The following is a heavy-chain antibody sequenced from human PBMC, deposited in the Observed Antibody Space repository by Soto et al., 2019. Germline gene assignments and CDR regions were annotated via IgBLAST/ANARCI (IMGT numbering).Heavy chain of an antibody. J-gene: IGHJ6*03. CDR3: ARDWSISWEGMEDYYYYMDV. V-gene: IGHV4-31*03. CDR2: IYYSGST. Sequence: SETLSLTCTVSGGSISSGGYYWSWIRQHPGKGLEWIGYIYYSGSTYYNPSLKSRVTISVDTSKNQFSLKLSSVTAADTAVYYCARDWSISWEGMEDYYYYMDVWGKGTTVTVSS. D-gene: IGHD1-26*01. CDR1: GGSISSGGYY.